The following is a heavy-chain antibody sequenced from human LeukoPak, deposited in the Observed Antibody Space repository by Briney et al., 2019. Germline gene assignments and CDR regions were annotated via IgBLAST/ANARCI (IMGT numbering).Heavy chain of an antibody. CDR3: ARENKGFGELYNWFDP. Sequence: SETLSLTCTVSGGSISSYYWSWTRQPPGKGLEWIGYIYYSGSTNYNPSLKSRVTISVDTSKNQFSLKLSSVTAADTAVYYCARENKGFGELYNWFDPWGQGTLVTVSS. D-gene: IGHD3-10*01. CDR1: GGSISSYY. CDR2: IYYSGST. V-gene: IGHV4-59*01. J-gene: IGHJ5*02.